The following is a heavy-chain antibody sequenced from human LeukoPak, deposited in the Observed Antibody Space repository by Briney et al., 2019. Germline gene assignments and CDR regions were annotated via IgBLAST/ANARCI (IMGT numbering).Heavy chain of an antibody. CDR2: IKQDGSEK. CDR1: GFTFSSYW. J-gene: IGHJ4*02. CDR3: ATMIVVVINGLDY. V-gene: IGHV3-7*01. Sequence: GGSLGLSCAASGFTFSSYWMSWVRQAPGKGLEWVANIKQDGSEKYYVDSVKGRFTISRDNAKNSLYLQMNSLRAEDTAVYYCATMIVVVINGLDYWGQGTLVTVSS. D-gene: IGHD3-22*01.